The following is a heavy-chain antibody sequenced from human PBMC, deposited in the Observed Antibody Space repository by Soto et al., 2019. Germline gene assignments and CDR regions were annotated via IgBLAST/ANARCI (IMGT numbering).Heavy chain of an antibody. CDR3: ARDPDYGDYWGYFFDS. D-gene: IGHD4-17*01. J-gene: IGHJ4*02. Sequence: QVQLVQSGAEVKKPGASVKVSGKTSGYTFAAYYIHWIRQAHGQGLEWMGWINPTSGGTVYAQNFQDRVTMTRDTSISTAYMELRRLKSDDTAVYYCARDPDYGDYWGYFFDSWGQGTPVTVSS. CDR1: GYTFAAYY. CDR2: INPTSGGT. V-gene: IGHV1-2*02.